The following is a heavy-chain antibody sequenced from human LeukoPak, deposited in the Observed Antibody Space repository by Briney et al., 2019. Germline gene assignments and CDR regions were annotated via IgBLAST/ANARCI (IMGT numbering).Heavy chain of an antibody. CDR3: ARGPSTIFGVVAIYVYYYMDV. CDR2: IYTSGST. D-gene: IGHD3-3*01. J-gene: IGHJ6*03. CDR1: GGSISSLY. V-gene: IGHV4-4*07. Sequence: SETLSLTCSVSGGSISSLYWSWIRQPAGKGLEWIGNIYTSGSTNYNPSLKSRVSMSVDTSKNQFYLNLSSVTAADAAVYYCARGPSTIFGVVAIYVYYYMDVWGKGTTDTVSS.